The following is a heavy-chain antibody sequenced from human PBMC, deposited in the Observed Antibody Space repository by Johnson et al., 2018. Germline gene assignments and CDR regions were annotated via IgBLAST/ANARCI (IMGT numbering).Heavy chain of an antibody. CDR1: GYTFTSYY. CDR2: INPSGGST. D-gene: IGHD3-10*01. CDR3: ARAMVRGRTYYGMDV. Sequence: QVQLVQSGAEVKKPGASVKVSCKASGYTFTSYYMHWVRQAPGPGLEWMGIINPSGGSTSYAQKFQGRVTMTRETSTSTVYMELSSLRSEDTAVYYCARAMVRGRTYYGMDVWGQGTTVTVSS. V-gene: IGHV1-46*01. J-gene: IGHJ6*02.